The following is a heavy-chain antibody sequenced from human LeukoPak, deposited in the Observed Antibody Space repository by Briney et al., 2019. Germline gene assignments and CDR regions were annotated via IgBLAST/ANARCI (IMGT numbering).Heavy chain of an antibody. V-gene: IGHV3-30*02. Sequence: PGGSLRLSCAASGFTFSIYGMHWVRQAPGKGLEWVAFIRSDGSNTYYADSVKGRFTISRDNSKNTLYLQMNSLRAEDTAVYYCAKDREKNDYSVYWYDYWGQGTLVTVSS. D-gene: IGHD4-11*01. J-gene: IGHJ4*02. CDR1: GFTFSIYG. CDR2: IRSDGSNT. CDR3: AKDREKNDYSVYWYDY.